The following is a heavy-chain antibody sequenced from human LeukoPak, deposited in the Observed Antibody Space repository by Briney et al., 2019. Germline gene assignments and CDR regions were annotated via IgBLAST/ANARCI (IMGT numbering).Heavy chain of an antibody. CDR2: ISWNSGSI. V-gene: IGHV3-9*03. Sequence: PGGSLRLSCAASGFTFDDYAMHWVQQAPGKGLEWVSGISWNSGSIGYADSVKGRFTISRDNAKNSLYLQMNSLRAEDMALYYCAKGGMATNYGVYFDYWGQGTLVTVSS. CDR3: AKGGMATNYGVYFDY. D-gene: IGHD5-24*01. CDR1: GFTFDDYA. J-gene: IGHJ4*02.